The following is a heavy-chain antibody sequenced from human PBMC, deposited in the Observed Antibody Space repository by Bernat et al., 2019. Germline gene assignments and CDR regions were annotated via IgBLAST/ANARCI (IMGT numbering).Heavy chain of an antibody. CDR3: ARGHPGKLDY. CDR2: IDPKNGDT. J-gene: IGHJ4*02. Sequence: QVQLVQSGAEVKKPGASVKVSCRASGYTFTGSYIHCVRQAPGQGPEWMGWIDPKNGDTKYAQKFQGRVTLTRDTSISTAYMELSSLTSDDTAVYDCARGHPGKLDYWGQGILVTV. V-gene: IGHV1-2*02. CDR1: GYTFTGSY.